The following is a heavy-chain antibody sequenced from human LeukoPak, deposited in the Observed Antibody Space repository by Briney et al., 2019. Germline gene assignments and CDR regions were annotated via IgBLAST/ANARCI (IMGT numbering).Heavy chain of an antibody. D-gene: IGHD3-9*01. V-gene: IGHV3-7*03. CDR2: INHDGSER. Sequence: GGSLRLSCEASGFIFTAYWMTWVRQVPGKGLEWVAKINHDGSERYYADSVKGRFTISRDNSKESLFLQMNGLRVDDTAAYFCARVLHDLSTGYLSCLDNWGQGTQVTVSS. J-gene: IGHJ4*02. CDR1: GFIFTAYW. CDR3: ARVLHDLSTGYLSCLDN.